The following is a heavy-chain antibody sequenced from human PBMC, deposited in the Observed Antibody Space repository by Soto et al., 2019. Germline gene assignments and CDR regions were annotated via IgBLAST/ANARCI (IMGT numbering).Heavy chain of an antibody. CDR1: GGSISSGGYY. V-gene: IGHV4-31*03. CDR3: ARGSNSYGSS. J-gene: IGHJ5*02. Sequence: SATLSLTCTVSGGSISSGGYYWSWIRQHPGKGLEWIGYIYYSGSTYYNPSLKSRVTISVDTSKNQFSLRLSSVTAADTAVYYCARGSNSYGSSWGQGTLVTVSS. D-gene: IGHD5-18*01. CDR2: IYYSGST.